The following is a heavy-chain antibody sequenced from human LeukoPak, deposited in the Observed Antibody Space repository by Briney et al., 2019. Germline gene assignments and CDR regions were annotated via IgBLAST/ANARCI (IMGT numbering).Heavy chain of an antibody. Sequence: SKSLSLTCTVSSVSMNNSYWNWILQRPATVLECIRFVNDSGNTYYNTSPKSRITILIDTSRWQFSLNLTSMTAEDTDVSYCVRYEAASSWAPAFDLCGQGTMVTVSS. CDR3: VRYEAASSWAPAFDL. CDR2: VNDSGNT. J-gene: IGHJ3*01. CDR1: SVSMNNSY. D-gene: IGHD2-2*01. V-gene: IGHV4-59*01.